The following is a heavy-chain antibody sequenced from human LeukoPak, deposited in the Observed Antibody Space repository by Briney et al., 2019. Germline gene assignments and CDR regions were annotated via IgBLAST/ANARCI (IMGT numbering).Heavy chain of an antibody. CDR1: GGSISSSSYY. CDR2: IYYSGST. V-gene: IGHV4-39*07. CDR3: ARDRGYYYGSDPIDY. Sequence: PETLSLTCTVSGGSISSSSYYWGWVRQPPGKGLEWMGSIYYSGSTYYNPALKSRVTISVDTSKNQFSLKLSSVTAADTAVYYCARDRGYYYGSDPIDYWGQGTLVTVSS. J-gene: IGHJ4*02. D-gene: IGHD3-10*01.